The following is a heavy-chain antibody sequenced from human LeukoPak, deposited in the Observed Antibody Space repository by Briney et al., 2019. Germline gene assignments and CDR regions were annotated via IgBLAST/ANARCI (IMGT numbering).Heavy chain of an antibody. CDR3: ARCPRLGELGWFDP. CDR1: GYTFTSYY. Sequence: ASVKVSCKTPGYTFTSYYMHWVRQAPGQGLEWMGIINPSGGSTSYAQKFQGRVTMTRDTSTSIVYMELSSLRSEDTAVYYCARCPRLGELGWFDPWGQGTLVTVSS. D-gene: IGHD3-10*01. V-gene: IGHV1-46*01. J-gene: IGHJ5*02. CDR2: INPSGGST.